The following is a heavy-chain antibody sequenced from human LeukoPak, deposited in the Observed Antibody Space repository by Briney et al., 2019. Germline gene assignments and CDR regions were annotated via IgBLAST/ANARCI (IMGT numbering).Heavy chain of an antibody. J-gene: IGHJ4*02. Sequence: ASVKVSCKASGYTFISYYMHWVRQAPGQGLEWIGIINPSGGSTSYAQKFQGRVTMTRDMSTTTVYMELSSLRSEDTAVYYCARNRAGVPLDYWGQGTLVTVSS. CDR1: GYTFISYY. D-gene: IGHD3-10*01. CDR3: ARNRAGVPLDY. CDR2: INPSGGST. V-gene: IGHV1-46*01.